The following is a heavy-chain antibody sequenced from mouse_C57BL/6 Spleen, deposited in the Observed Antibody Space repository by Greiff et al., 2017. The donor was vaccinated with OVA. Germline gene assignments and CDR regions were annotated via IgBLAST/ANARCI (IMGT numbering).Heavy chain of an antibody. CDR2: IRSKSNNYAT. V-gene: IGHV10-1*01. CDR1: GFSFNTYA. CDR3: VRQGSSGYGFAY. D-gene: IGHD3-2*02. J-gene: IGHJ3*01. Sequence: EVKLMESGGGLVQPKGSLKLSCAASGFSFNTYAMNWVRQAPGKGLEWVARIRSKSNNYATYYADSVKDRFTISRDDSESMLYLQMNNLKTEDTAMYYCVRQGSSGYGFAYWGQGTLVTVSA.